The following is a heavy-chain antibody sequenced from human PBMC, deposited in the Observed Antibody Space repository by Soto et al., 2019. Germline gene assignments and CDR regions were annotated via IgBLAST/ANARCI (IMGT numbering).Heavy chain of an antibody. CDR3: AKDLVGYCSSTSCYTIGYYGMDV. D-gene: IGHD2-2*02. Sequence: GGSLRLSCADSGFTFSSYAMSWVRQAPGKGLEWVSAISGSGGSTYYADSVKGRFTISRDNSKNTLYLQMNSLRAEDTAVYYCAKDLVGYCSSTSCYTIGYYGMDVWGQGTTVTVSS. CDR1: GFTFSSYA. CDR2: ISGSGGST. J-gene: IGHJ6*02. V-gene: IGHV3-23*01.